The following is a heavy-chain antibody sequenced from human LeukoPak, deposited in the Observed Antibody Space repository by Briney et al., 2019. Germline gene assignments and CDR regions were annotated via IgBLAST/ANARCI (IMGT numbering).Heavy chain of an antibody. CDR2: IIPIFGTA. CDR3: ATAFDYVWGSHAFDI. J-gene: IGHJ3*02. Sequence: GASVKVSCKASGGTFSSYAISWVRQAPGQGLEWVGGIIPIFGTANYAQKFQGRVTITADKSTSTAYMELSSLRSEDTAVYYCATAFDYVWGSHAFDIWGQGTMVTVSS. CDR1: GGTFSSYA. D-gene: IGHD3-16*01. V-gene: IGHV1-69*06.